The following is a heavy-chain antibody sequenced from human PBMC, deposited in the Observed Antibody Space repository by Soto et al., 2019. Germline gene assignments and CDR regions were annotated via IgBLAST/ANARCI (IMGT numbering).Heavy chain of an antibody. V-gene: IGHV1-69*12. CDR1: GGTFSSYA. J-gene: IGHJ2*01. Sequence: QVQLVQSGAEVRKPGSSVKVSCKASGGTFSSYAISWERQAPGQGLEWMGGIIPIFGTANYAQKFQGRVTITADESTSTAYLELSSLRSEDTAVYYCARVVTVVKSFHYWYFDLWGRGTLVTVSS. CDR2: IIPIFGTA. CDR3: ARVVTVVKSFHYWYFDL. D-gene: IGHD2-15*01.